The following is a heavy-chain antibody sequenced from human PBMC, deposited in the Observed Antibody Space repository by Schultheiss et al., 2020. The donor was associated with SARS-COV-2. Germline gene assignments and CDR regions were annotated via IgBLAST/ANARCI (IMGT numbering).Heavy chain of an antibody. CDR2: IYSGGST. V-gene: IGHV3-53*01. Sequence: GESLKISCAASGFTVSSNYMSWVRQAPGKGLEWVSVIYSGGSTYYADSVKGRFTISRDNSKNTLYLQMNSLRAEDTAVYYCAKDLKYYGMDVWGQGTTVTVSS. J-gene: IGHJ6*02. CDR3: AKDLKYYGMDV. CDR1: GFTVSSNY.